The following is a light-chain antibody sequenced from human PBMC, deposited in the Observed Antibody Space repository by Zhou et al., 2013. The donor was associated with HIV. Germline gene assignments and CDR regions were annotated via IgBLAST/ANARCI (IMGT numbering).Light chain of an antibody. V-gene: IGKV1-5*03. CDR2: RAS. CDR3: QQYNTLVT. CDR1: QSVGPW. Sequence: DIQMTQSPSTLSASIGDRVTITCRASQSVGPWLAWYQHKPGKAPHLLIHRASTLESGVPSRFSGGGSGTEFTLTISSLQPDDFATYFCQQYNTLVTFGPGTKV. J-gene: IGKJ3*01.